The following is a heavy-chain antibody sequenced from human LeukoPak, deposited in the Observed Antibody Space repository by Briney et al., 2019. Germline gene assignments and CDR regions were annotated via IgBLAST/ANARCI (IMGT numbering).Heavy chain of an antibody. CDR2: IYYSGST. CDR1: GGSISSGGYY. Sequence: SETLSLTCTVSGGSISSGGYYWSWIRQHPGKGLEWIGYIYYSGSTYYNPSLKSRVTISVDTSKNQFSLKLSSVTAADTAVYYSARGNPKFDSYYDILTGPDAFDIWGQGTMVTVSS. D-gene: IGHD3-9*01. CDR3: ARGNPKFDSYYDILTGPDAFDI. V-gene: IGHV4-31*03. J-gene: IGHJ3*02.